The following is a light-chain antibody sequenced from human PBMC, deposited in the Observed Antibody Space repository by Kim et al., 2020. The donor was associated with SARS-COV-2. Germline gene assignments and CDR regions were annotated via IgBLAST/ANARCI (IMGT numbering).Light chain of an antibody. Sequence: DIQLTQSPFTLSASVGGRVTITCRASQSIGRWLAWYQQKPGQAPKLLIYTASTLHSRVPSRFSGSGSGTEFTLTITSLQPDDSATYYCQQYDRYSPYTFGQGTKLEI. CDR1: QSIGRW. CDR2: TAS. J-gene: IGKJ2*01. CDR3: QQYDRYSPYT. V-gene: IGKV1-5*03.